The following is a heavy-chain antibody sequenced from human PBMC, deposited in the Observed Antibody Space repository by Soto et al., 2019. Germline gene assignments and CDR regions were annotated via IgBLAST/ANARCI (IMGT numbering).Heavy chain of an antibody. J-gene: IGHJ5*02. CDR1: GGTFISYA. CDR2: IIPIFGTA. Sequence: SGEVSFKASGGTFISYAISWVRQGPGQGLEWMGGIIPIFGTANYAQKFQGRVTITADESTSTAYMELSSLRSEDTAVYYCASHIAAAPVRYNWFDPWGQGTLVTVSS. CDR3: ASHIAAAPVRYNWFDP. V-gene: IGHV1-69*13. D-gene: IGHD6-13*01.